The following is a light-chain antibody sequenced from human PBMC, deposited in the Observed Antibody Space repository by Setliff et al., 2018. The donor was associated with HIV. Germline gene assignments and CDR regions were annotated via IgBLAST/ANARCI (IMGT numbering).Light chain of an antibody. V-gene: IGLV2-11*01. CDR1: SSDVGGYNY. CDR2: DVS. Sequence: SALAQPRSVSGSPGQSVTISCTGTSSDVGGYNYVSWYQQHPGKAPKLIIYDVSERPSGVPDHFSGSKSGSTASLTISGLQAADEADYYCCSYAGNSILVFGGGTKVTV. J-gene: IGLJ2*01. CDR3: CSYAGNSILV.